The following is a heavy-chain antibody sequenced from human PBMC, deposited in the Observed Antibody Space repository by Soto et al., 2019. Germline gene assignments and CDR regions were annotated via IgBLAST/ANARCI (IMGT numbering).Heavy chain of an antibody. CDR3: ARTRCESTSCLPNFDY. Sequence: QVQLQQWGAGLLKPSETLSLTCGVYAGSFSGYYWSWIRQPPGKVLEWIGEINHSGSTNYNPSLKSRVTISVDASKAQFSLRLSSVTAADTAVYYCARTRCESTSCLPNFDYWGQGTLVAVSS. CDR1: AGSFSGYY. CDR2: INHSGST. J-gene: IGHJ4*02. D-gene: IGHD2-2*01. V-gene: IGHV4-34*01.